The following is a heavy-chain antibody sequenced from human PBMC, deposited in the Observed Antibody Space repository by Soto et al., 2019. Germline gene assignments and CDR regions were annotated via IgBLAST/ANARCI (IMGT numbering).Heavy chain of an antibody. V-gene: IGHV4-30-4*01. CDR3: ARGPTYYYDSSGYYDY. CDR1: GSSISSGDYY. CDR2: IYYSGST. D-gene: IGHD3-22*01. J-gene: IGHJ4*02. Sequence: SETLSLTCTVSGSSISSGDYYWSWIRQPQGKGLEWIGYIYYSGSTYYNPSLKSRVTISVDTSKNQFSLKLSSVTAADTAVYYCARGPTYYYDSSGYYDYWGQGTLVTVSS.